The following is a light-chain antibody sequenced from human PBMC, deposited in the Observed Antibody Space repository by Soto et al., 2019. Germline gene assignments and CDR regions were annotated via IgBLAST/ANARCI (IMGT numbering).Light chain of an antibody. CDR1: QSVSDR. CDR3: QQYGYSPIT. J-gene: IGKJ5*01. V-gene: IGKV1-5*01. Sequence: GDRVTITCRASQSVSDRLAWYQQKPGKAPKVLIYDVSTLESGVPSRFSGSGFGTEFILTISSLQPDDFAVYYCQQYGYSPITFGQGTRLEIK. CDR2: DVS.